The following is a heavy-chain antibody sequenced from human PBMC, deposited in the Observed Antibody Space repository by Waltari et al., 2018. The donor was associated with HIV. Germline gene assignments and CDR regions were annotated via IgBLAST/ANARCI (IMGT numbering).Heavy chain of an antibody. D-gene: IGHD3-22*01. CDR2: IKQDGSEK. Sequence: EVQLVESGGGLVQPGGSLRLSCAASGFTFSSYWLSWVRQAPGKGLEWVASIKQDGSEKYYVDSVKGRFSISRDNAKNSLYLQMNSLRAEDTAVYYCARQYYGSSGYYPFYWGQGTLVTVSS. CDR3: ARQYYGSSGYYPFY. J-gene: IGHJ4*02. V-gene: IGHV3-7*01. CDR1: GFTFSSYW.